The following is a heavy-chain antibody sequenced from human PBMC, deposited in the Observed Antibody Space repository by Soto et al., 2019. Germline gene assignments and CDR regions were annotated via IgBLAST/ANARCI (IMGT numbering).Heavy chain of an antibody. CDR2: ISGSGGST. D-gene: IGHD3-16*01. Sequence: GGSLRLSCAASGFTFSSYAMSWVRQAPGKGLEWVSAISGSGGSTYYADSVKGRFTISRDNSKNTLYLQMNSLRAEDTAVYYCAKDLRLLSGGRDSDGPSGECRNYWGQGTLVTVYS. J-gene: IGHJ4*02. CDR3: AKDLRLLSGGRDSDGPSGECRNY. V-gene: IGHV3-23*01. CDR1: GFTFSSYA.